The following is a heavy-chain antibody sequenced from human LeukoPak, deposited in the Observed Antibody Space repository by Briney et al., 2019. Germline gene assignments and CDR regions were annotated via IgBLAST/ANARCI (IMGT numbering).Heavy chain of an antibody. J-gene: IGHJ4*02. CDR1: GFTFSNYW. D-gene: IGHD3-3*01. V-gene: IGHV3-7*03. Sequence: GGSLRLSCAASGFTFSNYWMSWVRQAPGKGLEWVANIKQDGSEKYYVDSVRGRFTISRDNAKNSLYLQMNSLRADDTAVYYCASMYYDFWSGYYQDYWGQGTLVTVSS. CDR2: IKQDGSEK. CDR3: ASMYYDFWSGYYQDY.